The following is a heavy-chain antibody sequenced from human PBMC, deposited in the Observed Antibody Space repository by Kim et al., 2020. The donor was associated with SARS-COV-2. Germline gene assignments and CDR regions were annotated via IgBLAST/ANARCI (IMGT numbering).Heavy chain of an antibody. CDR2: ISNSGRTI. D-gene: IGHD2-2*01. Sequence: GGSLRLSCAASGFVFGDYYMSWMRQAPGKGLEWVSYISNSGRTIYYADSVKGRFTISRDNAKNSLYLQMNSLRVDDTAVYYCARETSSTSSYDSWSQGTLVTLSS. J-gene: IGHJ4*02. CDR3: ARETSSTSSYDS. CDR1: GFVFGDYY. V-gene: IGHV3-11*01.